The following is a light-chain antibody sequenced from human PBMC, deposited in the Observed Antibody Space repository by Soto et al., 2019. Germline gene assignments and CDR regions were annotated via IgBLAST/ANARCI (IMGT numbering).Light chain of an antibody. Sequence: DIVMTQSPFSLAVTPGESASISCRSSQSLLHRNGKNYLDWYLQKPGQSLQLLIYLGSSRASGVPDRVSGSGSGTDFTLKIGRVEAEDVGIYYCMQGLQSTITFGQGTRLEIK. J-gene: IGKJ5*01. CDR2: LGS. CDR3: MQGLQSTIT. CDR1: QSLLHRNGKNY. V-gene: IGKV2-28*01.